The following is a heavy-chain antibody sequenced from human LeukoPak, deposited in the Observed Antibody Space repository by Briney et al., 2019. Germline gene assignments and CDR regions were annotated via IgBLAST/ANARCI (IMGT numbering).Heavy chain of an antibody. CDR3: TREVTGDDAFDI. D-gene: IGHD7-27*01. CDR1: GFTVGSNY. Sequence: GASLRLSCTASGFTVGSNYMSWARQAPGKGLEWVSVIYSSGGTYYADSVKGRFSVSRDNSQKTMYLQMNSLRVEDTAVYFCTREVTGDDAFDIWGQGTMVTVSS. CDR2: IYSSGGT. V-gene: IGHV3-66*01. J-gene: IGHJ3*02.